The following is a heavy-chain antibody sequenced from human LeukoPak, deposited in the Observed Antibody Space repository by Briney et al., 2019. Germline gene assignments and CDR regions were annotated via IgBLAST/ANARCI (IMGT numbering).Heavy chain of an antibody. CDR1: GYTFTSYY. CDR3: AYSSGPLDAFDI. V-gene: IGHV1-46*01. CDR2: INPSGGST. J-gene: IGHJ3*02. D-gene: IGHD3-22*01. Sequence: ASVKVSCKASGYTFTSYYMHWVRQAPGQGLEWMGIINPSGGSTSYAQKFRGRVTMTRDTSTSTVYMELSSLRSEDTAVYYCAYSSGPLDAFDIWGQGTMVTVSS.